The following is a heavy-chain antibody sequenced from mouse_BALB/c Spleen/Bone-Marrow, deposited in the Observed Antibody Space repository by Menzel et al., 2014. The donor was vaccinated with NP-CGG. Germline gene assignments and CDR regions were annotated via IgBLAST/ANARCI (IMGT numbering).Heavy chain of an antibody. Sequence: QVQLQQSGAELGMPGASVKMSCKASGYTFTDNWIYWVKQRPGQGLEWIGAIDTSDSYTNYNQKFMGKASLTVDASSSTVYVQVRSLTSDDSAVYYCARGGHDFSLDYWGQGTSVTVSS. CDR2: IDTSDSYT. J-gene: IGHJ4*01. D-gene: IGHD2-4*01. CDR1: GYTFTDNW. V-gene: IGHV1-69*01. CDR3: ARGGHDFSLDY.